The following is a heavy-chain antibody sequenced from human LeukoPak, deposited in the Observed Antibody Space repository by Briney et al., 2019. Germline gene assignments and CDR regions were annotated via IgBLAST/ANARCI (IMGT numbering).Heavy chain of an antibody. D-gene: IGHD3/OR15-3a*01. CDR2: IRSAVETT. CDR1: GFTMSHYG. V-gene: IGHV3-23*01. Sequence: GGPLRLSCAASGFTMSHYGVSWVRQAPGKGLEWISGIRSAVETTHYADSVKGRFIISRDNSKNALSLQLNSLRPEDTALYYCAKHFCTGLDCSLFDSWGQGTLVTVSS. J-gene: IGHJ4*02. CDR3: AKHFCTGLDCSLFDS.